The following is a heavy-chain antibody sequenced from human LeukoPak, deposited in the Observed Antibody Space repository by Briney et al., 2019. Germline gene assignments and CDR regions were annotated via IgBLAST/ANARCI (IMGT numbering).Heavy chain of an antibody. CDR2: IYYSGST. CDR1: GGSISSYY. D-gene: IGHD6-13*01. V-gene: IGHV4-59*08. CDR3: ARHYPIGGQQLADAFDI. Sequence: SETLSLTCTVSGGSISSYYWSWIRQPPGKGLEWIGYIYYSGSTNYNPSLKSRVTISVDTSKSQFSLKLSSVTAADTAVYYCARHYPIGGQQLADAFDIWGQGTMVTVSS. J-gene: IGHJ3*02.